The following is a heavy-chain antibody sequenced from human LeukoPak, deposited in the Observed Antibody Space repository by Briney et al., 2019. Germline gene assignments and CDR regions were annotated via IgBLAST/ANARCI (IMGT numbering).Heavy chain of an antibody. D-gene: IGHD3-22*01. V-gene: IGHV1-69*04. Sequence: SVKISCKASGGTFSSYTMSWVRQAPGQGLEWMGKIIPILGIANYAQKFQGRVTITADKSTSTAYMELSSLRSEDTAVYYCARDPRIKDHSSGYDDYWGQGTLVTVSS. CDR1: GGTFSSYT. CDR3: ARDPRIKDHSSGYDDY. CDR2: IIPILGIA. J-gene: IGHJ4*02.